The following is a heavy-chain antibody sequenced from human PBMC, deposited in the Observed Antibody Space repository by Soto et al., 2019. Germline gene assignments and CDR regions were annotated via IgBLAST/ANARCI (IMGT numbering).Heavy chain of an antibody. Sequence: QVQLVQSGAEVKKPGSSVKVSCKASGGTFSSYAISWVRQAPGQGLEWMGGIILIFGTANYAQKFQGRVTITADESTSTAYMELSSLRSEDTAVYYCATRRDGYNYYYYGMDVWGQGTTVTVSS. V-gene: IGHV1-69*01. CDR3: ATRRDGYNYYYYGMDV. D-gene: IGHD5-12*01. J-gene: IGHJ6*02. CDR1: GGTFSSYA. CDR2: IILIFGTA.